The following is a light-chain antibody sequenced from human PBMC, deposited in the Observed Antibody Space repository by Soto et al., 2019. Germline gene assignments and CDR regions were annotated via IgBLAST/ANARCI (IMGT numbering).Light chain of an antibody. CDR3: QSYDSSLSGWV. CDR1: SSNIGAGYP. V-gene: IGLV1-40*01. CDR2: DNT. J-gene: IGLJ3*02. Sequence: QSVLTQPPSVSGAPGQRVTVSCIGGSSNIGAGYPVLWYQQLPGTAPKLLIYDNTNRPSGVPDRFSGSKSGTSASLAITGLQADDEADYYCQSYDSSLSGWVFGGGTKLTVL.